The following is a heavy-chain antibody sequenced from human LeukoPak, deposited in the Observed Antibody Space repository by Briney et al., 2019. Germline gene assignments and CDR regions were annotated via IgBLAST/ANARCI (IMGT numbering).Heavy chain of an antibody. CDR2: ISAYNGNT. Sequence: EASVKVSCKASGYTFTSYGISWVRQAPGQGLEWMGWISAYNGNTNYAQKLQGRVTMTTDTSTSTAYVELRSLRSDDTAVYYCARDMVRGVRYYFDYWGQGTLVTVSS. J-gene: IGHJ4*02. CDR3: ARDMVRGVRYYFDY. CDR1: GYTFTSYG. V-gene: IGHV1-18*01. D-gene: IGHD3-10*01.